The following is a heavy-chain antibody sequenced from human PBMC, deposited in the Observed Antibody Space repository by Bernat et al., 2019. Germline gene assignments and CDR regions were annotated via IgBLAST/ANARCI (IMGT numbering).Heavy chain of an antibody. CDR1: GGSISSYY. Sequence: QVQLQESGPGLVKPSETLSLTCTVSGGSISSYYWSWIRQPPGKGLEWIGYIYYRGSTNYNPSLKSRVTISVDTSKNKFSLKLSSVTAADTAVYYCARRGRDGYNSLFDYWGQGTLVTVSS. D-gene: IGHD5-24*01. V-gene: IGHV4-59*08. CDR3: ARRGRDGYNSLFDY. J-gene: IGHJ4*02. CDR2: IYYRGST.